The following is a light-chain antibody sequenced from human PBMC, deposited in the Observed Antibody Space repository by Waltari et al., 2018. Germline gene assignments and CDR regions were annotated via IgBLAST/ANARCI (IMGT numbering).Light chain of an antibody. Sequence: EMKMTQSPVTLSVSPGERATLSCRASQSVSSNLAWYQQKPGQAPRLLIYGASPRATGIPARFSGSGSGTEFTLTISSLQSEDFAIYYCQQYNNWPQPLFGGGTKVEIK. V-gene: IGKV3-15*01. CDR2: GAS. J-gene: IGKJ4*01. CDR3: QQYNNWPQPL. CDR1: QSVSSN.